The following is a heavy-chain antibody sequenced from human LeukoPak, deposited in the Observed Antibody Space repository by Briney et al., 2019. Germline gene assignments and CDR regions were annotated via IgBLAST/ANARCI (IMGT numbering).Heavy chain of an antibody. J-gene: IGHJ6*02. CDR2: IYPGDSDT. V-gene: IGHV5-51*01. CDR3: ARPGYYYGMDL. Sequence: GESLKISCKGSGYSFTKYWIGWVRQLPGKGLEWMAIIYPGDSDTRYTPSFQGQVTISVDKSINTAYLQWNTLKASDTAMYYCARPGYYYGMDLWGQGTTVTVSS. CDR1: GYSFTKYW.